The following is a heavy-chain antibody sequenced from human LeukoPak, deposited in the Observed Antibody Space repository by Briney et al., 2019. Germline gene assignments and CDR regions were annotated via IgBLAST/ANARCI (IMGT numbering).Heavy chain of an antibody. J-gene: IGHJ3*02. CDR1: GGSISSGSYY. CDR2: IYTSGST. Sequence: PSETLSLTCTVSGGSISSGSYYWSWIRQPAGKGLEWIGRIYTSGSTNYNPSLKSRVTISVDTSKTQFSLKLSSVTAADTAVYYCARDNGYGYNAFDIWGQGTMVTVSS. V-gene: IGHV4-61*02. D-gene: IGHD5-18*01. CDR3: ARDNGYGYNAFDI.